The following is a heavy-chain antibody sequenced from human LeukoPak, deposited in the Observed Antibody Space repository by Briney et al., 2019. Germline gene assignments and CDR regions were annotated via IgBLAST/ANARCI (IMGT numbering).Heavy chain of an antibody. CDR3: ARDDSDTVAIDY. CDR2: ISYDGSNK. D-gene: IGHD4-17*01. CDR1: GFTFSSYA. J-gene: IGHJ4*02. V-gene: IGHV3-30*04. Sequence: GGSLRLSCAASGFTFSSYAMHWVRQAPGKGLEWVAVISYDGSNKYYADSVKGRFTISRDNSKNTLYLQMNSLRAEDTAVYYCARDDSDTVAIDYWGQGTLVTVSS.